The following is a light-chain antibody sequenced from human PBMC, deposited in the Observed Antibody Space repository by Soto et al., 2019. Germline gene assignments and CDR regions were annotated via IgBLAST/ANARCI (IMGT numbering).Light chain of an antibody. CDR3: GSYTTSTAPGL. Sequence: ALTQPASVSGSPGQSISISCTGTSSDVGGYNYVSWYQQHPGKAPKLMIYDVSDRPSGVSNRFSGSKSGNTASLTISGLQAEDEADYCCGSYTTSTAPGLFGTGTKVTVL. CDR2: DVS. V-gene: IGLV2-14*01. CDR1: SSDVGGYNY. J-gene: IGLJ1*01.